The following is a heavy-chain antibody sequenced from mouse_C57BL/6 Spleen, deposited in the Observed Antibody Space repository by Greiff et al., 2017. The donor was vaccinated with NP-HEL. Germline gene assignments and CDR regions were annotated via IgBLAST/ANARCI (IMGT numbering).Heavy chain of an antibody. CDR1: GYAFTNYL. Sequence: QVQLQQSGAELVRPGTSVKVSCKASGYAFTNYLIEWVKQRPGQGLEWIGVINPGSGGTNYNEKFKGKATFTADTSSNTAYMQLSSLTTEDSAIYYCARGGSLYAMDYWGQGTSVTVSS. V-gene: IGHV1-54*02. J-gene: IGHJ4*01. D-gene: IGHD1-1*02. CDR3: ARGGSLYAMDY. CDR2: INPGSGGT.